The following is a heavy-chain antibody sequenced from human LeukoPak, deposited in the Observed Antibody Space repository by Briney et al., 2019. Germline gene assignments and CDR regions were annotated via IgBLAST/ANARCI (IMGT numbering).Heavy chain of an antibody. V-gene: IGHV3-23*01. CDR3: AKRGREYYDSSGYLDY. Sequence: GASLRLSCAASGFTFSSYAMSWVRQAAGKGLEWVSAISGSGGSTYYADSVKGRFTISRDNSKNTLYLQMNSLRAEDTAVYYCAKRGREYYDSSGYLDYWGQGTLVTVSS. CDR1: GFTFSSYA. J-gene: IGHJ4*02. CDR2: ISGSGGST. D-gene: IGHD3-22*01.